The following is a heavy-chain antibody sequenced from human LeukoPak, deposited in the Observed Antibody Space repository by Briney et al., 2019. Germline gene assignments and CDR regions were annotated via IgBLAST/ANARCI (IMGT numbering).Heavy chain of an antibody. Sequence: GGSLRLSCAASGFTFSSYAMSWVRQAPGKGLEWVSAISGSGGSTYYADSVKGRFTISRDNSKNTPYLQMNSLRAEDTAVYYCAKGSRYYYDSSGSLDYWGQGTLVTVSS. CDR1: GFTFSSYA. D-gene: IGHD3-22*01. CDR2: ISGSGGST. CDR3: AKGSRYYYDSSGSLDY. J-gene: IGHJ4*02. V-gene: IGHV3-23*01.